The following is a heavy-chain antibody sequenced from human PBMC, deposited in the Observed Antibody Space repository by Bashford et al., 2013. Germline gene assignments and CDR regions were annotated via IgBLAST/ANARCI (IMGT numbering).Heavy chain of an antibody. D-gene: IGHD6-6*01. V-gene: IGHV4-31*03. CDR3: ARDRNLYSSSSGYYYGMDV. CDR2: IYYSGST. CDR1: GGVHQQWWLL. J-gene: IGHJ6*02. Sequence: TLSLTCTVSGGVHQQWWLLLELDPPRTHGKGLEWIGYIYYSGSTYYNPSLKSRVTISVDTSKNQFSLKLSSVTAADTAVYYCARDRNLYSSSSGYYYGMDVWGQGTTVTVSS.